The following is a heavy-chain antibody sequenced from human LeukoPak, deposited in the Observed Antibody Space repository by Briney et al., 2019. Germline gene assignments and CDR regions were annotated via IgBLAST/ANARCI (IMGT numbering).Heavy chain of an antibody. CDR3: TRPFSEWEPGY. D-gene: IGHD1-26*01. CDR2: ISWNSGSI. J-gene: IGHJ4*02. Sequence: GGSLRLSCAASGFTFDDYAMHWVRQAPGKGLEWVSGISWNSGSIGYADSVKGRFTISRDNAKNTLYLQMNSLRAEDTAVYYCTRPFSEWEPGYWGQGTLVTVSS. CDR1: GFTFDDYA. V-gene: IGHV3-9*01.